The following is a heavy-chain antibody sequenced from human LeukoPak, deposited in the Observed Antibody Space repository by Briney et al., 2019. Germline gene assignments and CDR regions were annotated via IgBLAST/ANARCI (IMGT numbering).Heavy chain of an antibody. CDR3: ARGANYGDYYGWFDP. J-gene: IGHJ5*02. Sequence: GGSLRLSCAASGLTFSSYGMRWVRQAPGKGLEWVAVIWYDGTNKYYADSVKGRFTISRDNSKKTLYLQMNSLRAEDTAVYYCARGANYGDYYGWFDPWGQGTLVTVSS. D-gene: IGHD4-17*01. CDR2: IWYDGTNK. V-gene: IGHV3-33*08. CDR1: GLTFSSYG.